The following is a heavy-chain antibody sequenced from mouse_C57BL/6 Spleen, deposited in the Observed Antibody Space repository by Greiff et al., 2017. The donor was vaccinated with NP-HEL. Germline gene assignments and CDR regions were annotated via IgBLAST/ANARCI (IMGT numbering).Heavy chain of an antibody. V-gene: IGHV1-53*01. CDR1: GYTFTSYW. CDR3: AKGDYYGSSPWWYFDV. J-gene: IGHJ1*03. D-gene: IGHD1-1*01. Sequence: QVQLQQPGTELVKPGASVKLSCKASGYTFTSYWMHWVKQRPGQGLEWIGNINPSNGGTNYNEKFKSKATLTVDKSSSTAYMQLSSLTSEDSAVYYCAKGDYYGSSPWWYFDVWGTGTTVTVSS. CDR2: INPSNGGT.